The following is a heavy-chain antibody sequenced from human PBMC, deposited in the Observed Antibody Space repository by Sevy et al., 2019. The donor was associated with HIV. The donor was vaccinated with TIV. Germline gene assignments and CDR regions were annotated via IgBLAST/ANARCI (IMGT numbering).Heavy chain of an antibody. D-gene: IGHD4-17*01. J-gene: IGHJ4*02. V-gene: IGHV3-33*01. CDR2: IWFDGSNT. CDR1: GFTFSSYG. CDR3: ARDLEFYDSGDYGPAFMPDY. Sequence: GGSLRLSCAASGFTFSSYGMHWVRQGPGKGLEWVAVIWFDGSNTYYADSVKGRFTISRDIAQNTLHLQMNSLRAEDTAVYYCARDLEFYDSGDYGPAFMPDYWGQGTLVTVSS.